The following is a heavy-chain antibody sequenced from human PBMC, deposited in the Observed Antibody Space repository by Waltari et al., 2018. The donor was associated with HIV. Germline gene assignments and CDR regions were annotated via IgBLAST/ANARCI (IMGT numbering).Heavy chain of an antibody. Sequence: YTFTSHDINWVRQATGQGLEWMGWMNPNSGNTGYAQMFQGRVTMTRNTSINTAYMELSSLKSEDTAVYYCARLLRGFSYGGAFDLWGQGTVVIVSS. J-gene: IGHJ3*01. D-gene: IGHD5-18*01. CDR2: MNPNSGNT. CDR3: ARLLRGFSYGGAFDL. CDR1: YTFTSHD. V-gene: IGHV1-8*01.